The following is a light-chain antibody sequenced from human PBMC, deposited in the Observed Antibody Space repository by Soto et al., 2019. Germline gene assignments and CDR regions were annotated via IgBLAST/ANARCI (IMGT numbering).Light chain of an antibody. CDR1: QSVSSSY. J-gene: IGKJ4*01. V-gene: IGKV3-20*01. Sequence: EIVLTQSPGTLSLSPGERATLSCRASQSVSSSYLAWYKQKPGQAPGLLIFAASHRATGIPDRFTGSVSGTDFTLTISRLEPEDFAVYFCQQYGSTPLTFGGGTKVEIK. CDR2: AAS. CDR3: QQYGSTPLT.